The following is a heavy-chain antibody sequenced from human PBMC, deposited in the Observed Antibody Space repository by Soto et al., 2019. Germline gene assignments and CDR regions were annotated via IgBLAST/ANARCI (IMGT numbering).Heavy chain of an antibody. D-gene: IGHD3-22*01. CDR2: IHYSGST. Sequence: SETLALTCTVSGGSISRNIYYWGWIRQPPGKGLEWIGNIHYSGSTYYDSSLQSRVTISIDTSKNQFSLKLSSVTAADTAVYYCARGSYYYDSSGYSHYWGQGTLVTVSS. J-gene: IGHJ4*02. V-gene: IGHV4-39*01. CDR1: GGSISRNIYY. CDR3: ARGSYYYDSSGYSHY.